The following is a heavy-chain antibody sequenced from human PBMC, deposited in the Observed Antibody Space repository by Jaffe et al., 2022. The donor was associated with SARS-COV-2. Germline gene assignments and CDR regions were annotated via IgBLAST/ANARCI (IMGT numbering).Heavy chain of an antibody. CDR2: VNSDASST. CDR3: ARDGDITGYPPKPLDY. CDR1: GFSISGYW. Sequence: EVQLVESGGGLVQPGGSLRLSCAASGFSISGYWMYWVRQAPGKGLVWVSRVNSDASSTSYADSVKGRFTISRDNAKNTVFLQMNSLRVEDTAVYYCARDGDITGYPPKPLDYWGQGTLVTVSS. J-gene: IGHJ4*02. V-gene: IGHV3-74*01. D-gene: IGHD3-22*01.